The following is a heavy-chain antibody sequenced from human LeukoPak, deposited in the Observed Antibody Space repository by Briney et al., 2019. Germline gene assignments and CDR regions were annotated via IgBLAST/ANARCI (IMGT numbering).Heavy chain of an antibody. CDR3: ARNGTRSVSDFYYYMDV. Sequence: PSETLSLTCTVSGGSISSYYWSWILQSPGKGLEWIGHLYHNGGTNYNPSLKSRVTLSLDTSKNQFSLRVNSVTAADSAVYYCARNGTRSVSDFYYYMDVWGKGTTVTVSS. V-gene: IGHV4-59*08. J-gene: IGHJ6*03. CDR2: LYHNGGT. CDR1: GGSISSYY. D-gene: IGHD3-10*01.